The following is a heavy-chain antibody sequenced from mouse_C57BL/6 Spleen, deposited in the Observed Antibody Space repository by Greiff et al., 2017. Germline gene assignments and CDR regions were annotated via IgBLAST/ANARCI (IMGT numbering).Heavy chain of an antibody. D-gene: IGHD2-3*01. CDR1: GYTFTSYW. CDR2: INPSNGGT. J-gene: IGHJ3*01. CDR3: ASSDGYLAWFAY. Sequence: VQLQQSGTELVKPGASVKLSCKASGYTFTSYWMHWVKQRPGQGLEWIGNINPSNGGTNYNEKFKSKATLTVDKSSSTAYMQLSSLTSEDSAVYYCASSDGYLAWFAYWGQGTLVTVSA. V-gene: IGHV1-53*01.